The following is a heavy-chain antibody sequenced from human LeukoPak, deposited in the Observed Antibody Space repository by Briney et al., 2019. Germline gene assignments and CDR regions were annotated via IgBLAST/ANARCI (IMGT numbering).Heavy chain of an antibody. CDR2: ISSDSRYI. V-gene: IGHV3-21*01. CDR1: GFTFRTYT. D-gene: IGHD3-10*02. Sequence: GGSLRLSCAASGFTFRTYTMNWVRQAPGKRLEWVSSISSDSRYIYYADSVKGRFTISRDNAKNSLYLQMNSLRAEDTAVYYCARAGRKSRGVDLVRKKETGYYYYMDVWGKGTTVTVSS. J-gene: IGHJ6*03. CDR3: ARAGRKSRGVDLVRKKETGYYYYMDV.